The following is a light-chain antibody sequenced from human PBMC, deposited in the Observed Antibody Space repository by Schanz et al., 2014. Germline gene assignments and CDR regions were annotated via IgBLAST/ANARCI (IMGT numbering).Light chain of an antibody. CDR2: GAS. CDR3: QQYNKWPGT. V-gene: IGKV3-15*01. J-gene: IGKJ1*01. Sequence: EIVLTQSPGTQSLSPGERATLSCRASQSVSSNYLAWYQQKPGQAPRLLIYGASTGATGVPARFSGSGSGTEFTLTISSLQSEDFAVYYCQQYNKWPGTFGQGTKVEIK. CDR1: QSVSSN.